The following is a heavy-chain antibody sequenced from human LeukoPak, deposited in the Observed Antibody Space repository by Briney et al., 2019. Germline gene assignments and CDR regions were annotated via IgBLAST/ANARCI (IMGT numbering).Heavy chain of an antibody. CDR3: ARESREYFGY. V-gene: IGHV4-59*01. D-gene: IGHD1-26*01. J-gene: IGHJ4*02. CDR1: GGSISSYY. Sequence: ASETLSLTCTVSGGSISSYYWSWIRQPPGKGLEWIGYIYYSGSTNYNPSLKSRVTISVDTSKNQFSLKLSSVTAADTAVYYCARESREYFGYWGQGTLVTVSS. CDR2: IYYSGST.